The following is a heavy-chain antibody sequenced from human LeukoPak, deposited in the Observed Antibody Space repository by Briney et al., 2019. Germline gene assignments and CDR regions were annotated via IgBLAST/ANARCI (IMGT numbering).Heavy chain of an antibody. J-gene: IGHJ4*02. D-gene: IGHD2-15*01. CDR2: INAGNGNT. CDR3: ARDLPGYCSGGSCPYFDY. Sequence: ASVKVSCKASGYTFTSYAMHWVRQAPGQRLEWMGWINAGNGNTKYSQKFQGRVTITRDTSASTAYMELSSLRSEDTAVYYCARDLPGYCSGGSCPYFDYWGQGTLVTVSS. V-gene: IGHV1-3*01. CDR1: GYTFTSYA.